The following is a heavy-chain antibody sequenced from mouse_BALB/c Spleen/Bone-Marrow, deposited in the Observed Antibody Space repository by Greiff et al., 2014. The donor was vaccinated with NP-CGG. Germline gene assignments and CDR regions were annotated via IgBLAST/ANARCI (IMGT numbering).Heavy chain of an antibody. V-gene: IGHV2-9*02. Sequence: QVQLKESGPGLVAPSQSLSITCTVSGFSLTSYGVHWVRQPPGKGLEWLGVIWAGGSTNYNSALMSRLSISKDDSKSQVFLKMNSLQTDDTAMYYCARVCLWYFDVWGAGTTVTVSS. CDR1: GFSLTSYG. CDR3: ARVCLWYFDV. J-gene: IGHJ1*01. CDR2: IWAGGST.